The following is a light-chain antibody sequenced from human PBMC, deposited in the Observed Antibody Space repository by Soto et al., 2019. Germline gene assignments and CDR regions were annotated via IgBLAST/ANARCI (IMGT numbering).Light chain of an antibody. Sequence: EIVLTQSPGTLSLSPGERATLSCRASQSVSSSSLGGYHQKRGQAPRLLIYGASSRATGIPDRFSGGGSGTDFSLTISRLEPEDFAVYYCQVSGRSALYTFGQGTRLEIK. V-gene: IGKV3-20*01. CDR2: GAS. CDR3: QVSGRSALYT. J-gene: IGKJ2*01. CDR1: QSVSSSS.